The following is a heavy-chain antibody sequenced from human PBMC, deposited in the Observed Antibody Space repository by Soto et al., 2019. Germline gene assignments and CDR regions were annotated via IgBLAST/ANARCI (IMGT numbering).Heavy chain of an antibody. CDR1: GYTFTSYD. CDR3: AREYCTSTRCYGPDV. CDR2: MNPNNGNT. Sequence: ASVKVSCKASGYTFTSYDINWVRQATGQGLEWMGWMNPNNGNTRYAQNLQGRVTMTRDTSISTAYMELTSLRSEDTAVYYCAREYCTSTRCYGPDVWGQGTLVTVSS. D-gene: IGHD2-2*01. V-gene: IGHV1-8*01. J-gene: IGHJ4*02.